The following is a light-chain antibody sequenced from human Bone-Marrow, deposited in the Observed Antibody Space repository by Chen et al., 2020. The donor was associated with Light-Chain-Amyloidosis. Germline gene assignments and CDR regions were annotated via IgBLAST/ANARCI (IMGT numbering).Light chain of an antibody. CDR1: DLPTKY. CDR3: QSADSSGTYEVI. V-gene: IGLV3-25*03. CDR2: RDT. Sequence: SSELPQPPPVSVPPGQTARIPCSGDDLPTKYAYWYQQKPGQAPVLVIHRDTERPSGISERFSGSSSGTTATLTISGVQAEDEADYHCQSADSSGTYEVIFGGGTKLTVL. J-gene: IGLJ2*01.